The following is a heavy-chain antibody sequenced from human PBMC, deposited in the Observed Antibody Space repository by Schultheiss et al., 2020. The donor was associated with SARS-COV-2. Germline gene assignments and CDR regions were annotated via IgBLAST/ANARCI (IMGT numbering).Heavy chain of an antibody. V-gene: IGHV2-5*08. CDR1: GFSLSTSGMC. J-gene: IGHJ6*02. CDR3: ARILGIAARPTNYYYGMDV. Sequence: SGPTLVKPTQTLTLTCTFSGFSLSTSGMCVSWIRQPPGKALEWLALIYWNDDKRYSPSLKSRLTITKDTSKNQVVLTMTNMDPVDTATYYCARILGIAARPTNYYYGMDVWGQGTTVTVSS. CDR2: IYWNDDK. D-gene: IGHD6-6*01.